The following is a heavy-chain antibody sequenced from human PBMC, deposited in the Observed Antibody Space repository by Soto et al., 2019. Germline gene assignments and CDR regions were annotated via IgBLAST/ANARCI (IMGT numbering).Heavy chain of an antibody. CDR1: GFTFSSYS. D-gene: IGHD2-2*01. CDR3: AREYQLLYRSLDY. V-gene: IGHV3-21*01. J-gene: IGHJ4*02. CDR2: ISSSSSYI. Sequence: EVQLVESGGGLVKPGGSLRLSCAASGFTFSSYSMNWVRQAPGKGLAWVSSISSSSSYIYDADSVKGRFTISRDNAKNSLYLHMNSLRAEDTAVYYWAREYQLLYRSLDYWGQGTLVTVSS.